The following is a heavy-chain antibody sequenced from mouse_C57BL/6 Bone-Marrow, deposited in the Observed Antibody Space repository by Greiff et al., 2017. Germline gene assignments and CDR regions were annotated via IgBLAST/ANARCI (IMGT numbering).Heavy chain of an antibody. V-gene: IGHV5-6*01. Sequence: EVMLVESGGDLVKPGGSLKLSCAASGFTFSSYGMSWVRQTPDQRLEWVATISSGGSYTYYPDSVKGRFTISRDNATNTLYLQMSSLKSEDTAMYYCASGYGSSYVWFAYWGQGTLVTVSA. D-gene: IGHD1-1*01. CDR1: GFTFSSYG. CDR2: ISSGGSYT. CDR3: ASGYGSSYVWFAY. J-gene: IGHJ3*01.